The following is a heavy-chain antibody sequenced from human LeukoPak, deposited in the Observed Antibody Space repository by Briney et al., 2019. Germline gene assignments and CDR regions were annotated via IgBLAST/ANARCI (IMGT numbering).Heavy chain of an antibody. J-gene: IGHJ3*02. CDR2: IYYSGST. CDR3: ARVPDYDSSGYSLPLDAFDI. Sequence: SQTLSLTCTVSGGSISSGGYSWSWIRQHPVKGLEWIGYIYYSGSTYYNPSLKSPVTISVDTSKNQFSLKLSSVTAADTAVYYCARVPDYDSSGYSLPLDAFDIWGQGTMVTVSS. V-gene: IGHV4-31*01. CDR1: GGSISSGGYS. D-gene: IGHD3-22*01.